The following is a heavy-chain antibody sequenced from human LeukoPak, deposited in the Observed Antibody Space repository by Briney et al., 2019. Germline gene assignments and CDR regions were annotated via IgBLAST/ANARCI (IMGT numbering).Heavy chain of an antibody. CDR1: GGSISSGSYY. CDR2: IYTSGST. V-gene: IGHV4-61*02. Sequence: SETLSRTCTVSGGSISSGSYYWSWIRQPAGKGLEWIGRIYTSGSTNYNPSLKSRVTISVDTSKNQFSLKLSSVTAADTAVYYCASTYDFWSGYYTETDYFDYWGQGTLVTVSS. J-gene: IGHJ4*02. CDR3: ASTYDFWSGYYTETDYFDY. D-gene: IGHD3-3*01.